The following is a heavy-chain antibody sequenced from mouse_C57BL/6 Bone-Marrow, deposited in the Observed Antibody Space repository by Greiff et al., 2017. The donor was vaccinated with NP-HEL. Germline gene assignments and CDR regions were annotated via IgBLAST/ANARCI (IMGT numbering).Heavy chain of an antibody. D-gene: IGHD1-1*01. J-gene: IGHJ1*03. CDR1: GYTFTDYY. CDR3: ARTYYYGSSYGGWYFDV. V-gene: IGHV1-19*01. CDR2: INPYNGGT. Sequence: EVQLVESGPVLVKPGASVKMSCKASGYTFTDYYMNWVKQSHGKSLEWIGVINPYNGGTSYNQKFKGKATLTVDKSSSTAYMELNSLTSEDSAVYYCARTYYYGSSYGGWYFDVWGTGTTVTVSS.